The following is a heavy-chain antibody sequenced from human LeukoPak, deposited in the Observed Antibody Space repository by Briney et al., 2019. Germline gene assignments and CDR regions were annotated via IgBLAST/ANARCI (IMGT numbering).Heavy chain of an antibody. J-gene: IGHJ4*02. Sequence: GGSLRLSCAASGFTFSSYGMHWVRQAPGKGLEWVAFIRYDGSNKYYAGSVKGRFTISRDSAKNSLYLQMNSLRAEDTAVYYCARDLVVRGVSSWDYWGQGTLVTVSS. V-gene: IGHV3-30*02. CDR3: ARDLVVRGVSSWDY. CDR1: GFTFSSYG. CDR2: IRYDGSNK. D-gene: IGHD3-10*01.